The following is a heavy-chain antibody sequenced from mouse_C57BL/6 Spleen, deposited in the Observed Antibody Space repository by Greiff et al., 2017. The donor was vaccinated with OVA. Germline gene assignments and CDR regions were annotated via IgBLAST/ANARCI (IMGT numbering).Heavy chain of an antibody. CDR3: ARESGGNYYAMDY. D-gene: IGHD2-1*01. V-gene: IGHV3-6*01. Sequence: DVKLVESGPGLVKPSQSLSLTCSVTGYSITSGYYWNWIRQFPGNKLEWMGYISYDGSNNYNPSLKNRIPITRDTSKNQFFLKLNSVTTEDTATYYCARESGGNYYAMDYWGQGTSVTVSS. CDR2: ISYDGSN. CDR1: GYSITSGYY. J-gene: IGHJ4*01.